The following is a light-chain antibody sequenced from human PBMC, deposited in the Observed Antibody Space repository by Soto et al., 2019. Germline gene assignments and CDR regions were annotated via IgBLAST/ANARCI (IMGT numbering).Light chain of an antibody. CDR3: MEALQRPYT. V-gene: IGKV2-28*01. CDR1: QSLLDSYGSNY. Sequence: DIVMTQSPLSLPVTPGEPASISCRSSQSLLDSYGSNYLDWYLQKPGQSPQLLIYLGSNRASGVHVRFSASGSGTDFTLRRSRVEAEDVGVYFCMEALQRPYTFGQGTNLEI. J-gene: IGKJ2*01. CDR2: LGS.